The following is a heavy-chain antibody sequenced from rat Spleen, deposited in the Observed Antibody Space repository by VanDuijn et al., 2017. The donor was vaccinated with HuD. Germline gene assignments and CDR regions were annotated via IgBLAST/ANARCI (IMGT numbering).Heavy chain of an antibody. CDR1: GFSLTNYG. CDR3: ARGGYGSYIYGFFDF. V-gene: IGHV2-52*01. D-gene: IGHD1-2*01. J-gene: IGHJ1*01. CDR2: IWSNGGT. Sequence: QVQLKESGPVLVQASETLSLTCTVSGFSLTNYGVIWVRQPPGKGLEWMGIIWSNGGTDYNSAIESRLSISRDTSKSQVFLKMNSLQTEDTAMYFCARGGYGSYIYGFFDFWGPGTMVTVSS.